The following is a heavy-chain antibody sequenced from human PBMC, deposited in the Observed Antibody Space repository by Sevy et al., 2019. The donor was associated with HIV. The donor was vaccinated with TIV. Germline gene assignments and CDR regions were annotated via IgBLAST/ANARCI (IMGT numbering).Heavy chain of an antibody. V-gene: IGHV4-38-2*02. CDR1: GYSISSGYW. CDR3: ASHDWGREDY. Sequence: SETLSLTCTVSGYSISSGYWWDWFRRPPGKGLQWIGAIYYRGDTQYNPSLKSRVTTSRDTSKNQFSLNLASMTAADTAVYYCASHDWGREDYWGQGALVTVSS. CDR2: IYYRGDT. D-gene: IGHD7-27*01. J-gene: IGHJ4*02.